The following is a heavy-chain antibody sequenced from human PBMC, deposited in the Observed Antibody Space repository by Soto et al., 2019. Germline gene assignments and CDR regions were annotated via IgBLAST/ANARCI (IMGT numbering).Heavy chain of an antibody. CDR2: ISAYNGNT. CDR3: ARDRRITIFGVVIKYFDY. CDR1: GYTFTSYG. V-gene: IGHV1-18*01. J-gene: IGHJ4*02. Sequence: GASVKVSCKASGYTFTSYGISWVRQAPGQGLEWMGWISAYNGNTNYAQKLQGRVTMTTDTSTSTAYMELRSLRSDDTAVYYCARDRRITIFGVVIKYFDYWGQGTLVTVSS. D-gene: IGHD3-3*01.